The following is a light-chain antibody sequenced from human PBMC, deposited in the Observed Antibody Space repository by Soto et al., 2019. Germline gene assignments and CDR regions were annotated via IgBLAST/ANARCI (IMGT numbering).Light chain of an antibody. J-gene: IGLJ3*02. CDR2: NVT. CDR3: RCYAGGNHWV. V-gene: IGLV2-8*01. Sequence: QSALTQPPSASGSPGQSVTISCTGTSSNVGTHGYVSWYQQHAGKAPKLMNYNVTKPPSGVPDRCSGSKSATTSALTVSGLEAEAEDDYYCRCYAGGNHWVFGGGTKVTVL. CDR1: SSNVGTHGY.